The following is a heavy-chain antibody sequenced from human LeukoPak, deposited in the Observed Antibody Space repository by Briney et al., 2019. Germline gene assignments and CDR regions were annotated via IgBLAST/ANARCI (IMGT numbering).Heavy chain of an antibody. CDR1: GFTFSSYS. CDR3: ARGAQTYYYDSSGYYFTHLFDY. V-gene: IGHV3-48*02. Sequence: GGSLRLSCAASGFTFSSYSMTWVRQAPGKGLEWVSYISSSSSTIYYADSVKGRFTISRDNAKNSLYLQMNSLRDEDTAVYYCARGAQTYYYDSSGYYFTHLFDYWGQGTLVTVSS. J-gene: IGHJ4*02. D-gene: IGHD3-22*01. CDR2: ISSSSSTI.